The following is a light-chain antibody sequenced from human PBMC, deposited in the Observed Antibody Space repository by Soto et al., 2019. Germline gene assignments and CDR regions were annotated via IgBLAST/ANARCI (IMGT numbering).Light chain of an antibody. V-gene: IGLV2-14*01. CDR1: SSDVGAYNY. J-gene: IGLJ2*01. CDR3: SSYTTSNSLV. CDR2: EVS. Sequence: QSALTQPASVSGSPGQSITISCTGTSSDVGAYNYVSWYQQHPGKAPKLMISEVSNRPSGVSNRFSGSKSGNTASLTISGLQAEDEADYYCSSYTTSNSLVFGGGTKLTV.